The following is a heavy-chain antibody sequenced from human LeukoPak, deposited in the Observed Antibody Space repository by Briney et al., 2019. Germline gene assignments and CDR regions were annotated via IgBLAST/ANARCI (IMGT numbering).Heavy chain of an antibody. J-gene: IGHJ4*02. CDR1: GGSISSSSYY. CDR3: ARGGGLPRSGREDFDY. CDR2: IYYSGST. Sequence: PSETLSLTCTASGGSISSSSYYWGWIRQPPGKGLEWIGSIYYSGSTSYNPSLKSRVTISVDTSKNQFSLKLSSVTAADTAVYYCARGGGLPRSGREDFDYWGQGTLVTVSS. D-gene: IGHD4-23*01. V-gene: IGHV4-39*07.